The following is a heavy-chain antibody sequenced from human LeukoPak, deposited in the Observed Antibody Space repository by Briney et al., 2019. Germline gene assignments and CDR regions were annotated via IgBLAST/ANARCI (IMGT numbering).Heavy chain of an antibody. J-gene: IGHJ4*02. D-gene: IGHD1-1*01. Sequence: PSETLSLTCTVSGDSMSNYYWSWIRQPPGKGLEWIGFVYYSGSTNYNPSLKCRVTISIDTSKNQFSLKLSSVTPADTAVYYCARDRQLERRGLDYWGQGALVTVSS. CDR3: ARDRQLERRGLDY. V-gene: IGHV4-59*01. CDR2: VYYSGST. CDR1: GDSMSNYY.